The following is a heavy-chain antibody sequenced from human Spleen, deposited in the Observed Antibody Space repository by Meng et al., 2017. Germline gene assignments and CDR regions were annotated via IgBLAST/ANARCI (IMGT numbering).Heavy chain of an antibody. J-gene: IGHJ5*02. Sequence: VRLQESGPGLVRPSETLSLTCTVSGDSVKSDSSYWTWIRRPPGKGLEWIGHFYYSGSTNYNPSLRDRVSISVDTSKNQFSLKLSPILAADTAVYYCAISTRIAAAGKRWFDPWGQGTLVTVSS. D-gene: IGHD6-13*01. CDR3: AISTRIAAAGKRWFDP. CDR1: GDSVKSDSSY. V-gene: IGHV4-61*01. CDR2: FYYSGST.